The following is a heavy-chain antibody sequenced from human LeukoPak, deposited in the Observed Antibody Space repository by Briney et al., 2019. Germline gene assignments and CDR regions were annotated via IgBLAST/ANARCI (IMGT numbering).Heavy chain of an antibody. CDR2: ISSSGSTI. Sequence: SGGSLRLSCAASGFTFSSYEMNWVRQAPGKGLEGVSYISSSGSTIYYADSVKGRFTISRDNAKNSLYLQMNSLRAEDTAVYYCASSPAAAGPWGPSDWFYPWGQGTLVTVSS. CDR1: GFTFSSYE. J-gene: IGHJ5*02. CDR3: ASSPAAAGPWGPSDWFYP. V-gene: IGHV3-48*03. D-gene: IGHD6-13*01.